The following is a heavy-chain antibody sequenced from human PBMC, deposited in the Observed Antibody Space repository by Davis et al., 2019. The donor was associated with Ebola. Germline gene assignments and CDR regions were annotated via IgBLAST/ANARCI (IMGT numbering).Heavy chain of an antibody. CDR1: GGSVSSGYYY. CDR2: IYYSGST. CDR3: AVGWSFDY. D-gene: IGHD6-19*01. J-gene: IGHJ4*02. V-gene: IGHV4-30-4*08. Sequence: SETLSLTCTVSGGSVSSGYYYWSWIRQPPGKGLEWIGYIYYSGSTYYNPSLKSRVTISVDTSKNQFSLKLSSVTAADTAVYYCAVGWSFDYWGQGTLVTVSS.